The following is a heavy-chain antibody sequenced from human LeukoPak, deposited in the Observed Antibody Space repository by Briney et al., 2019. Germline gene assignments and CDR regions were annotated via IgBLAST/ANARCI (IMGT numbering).Heavy chain of an antibody. V-gene: IGHV4-39*01. J-gene: IGHJ4*02. CDR1: GGAINSRNYY. CDR3: ARRVTTSGNFFDN. CDR2: IYYSGSV. Sequence: SSETLSLTCTVVGGAINSRNYYWGWIRQSPGKGLEWIGSIYYSGSVNNNPSLQSRVTISVDTSRNQFSLKLTSVTAADTAVYYCARRVTTSGNFFDNWGPGTLVTVS. D-gene: IGHD1-1*01.